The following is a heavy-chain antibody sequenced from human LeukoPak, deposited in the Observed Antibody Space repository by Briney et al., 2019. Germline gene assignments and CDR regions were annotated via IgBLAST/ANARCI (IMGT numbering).Heavy chain of an antibody. Sequence: GESLKISCKASGYTFTTYWIGWVRQMPGKGLEWMGIIYPGNSDARYSPSFQGQVTISVDKSISTAYLQWSSLKASDTAMYYCATWPINCGSTNRYNNYYDYHMGVWGQGTTVTVSS. J-gene: IGHJ6*02. CDR3: ATWPINCGSTNRYNNYYDYHMGV. V-gene: IGHV5-51*01. CDR1: GYTFTTYW. D-gene: IGHD2-2*02. CDR2: IYPGNSDA.